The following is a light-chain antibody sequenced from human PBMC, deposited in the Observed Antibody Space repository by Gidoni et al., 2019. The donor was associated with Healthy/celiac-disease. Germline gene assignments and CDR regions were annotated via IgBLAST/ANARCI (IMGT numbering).Light chain of an antibody. CDR3: QQYNNWTPGSLT. J-gene: IGKJ4*01. V-gene: IGKV3-15*01. CDR2: GAS. Sequence: EIVMRQSPATLSVSTGKRATLSCRASHSVSSNLAWYQQKPGQAPGLLLYGASTRATGIPARFSGSGSGTEFTLTISSRQSEAFAVDYCQQYNNWTPGSLTFGGGTKVEIK. CDR1: HSVSSN.